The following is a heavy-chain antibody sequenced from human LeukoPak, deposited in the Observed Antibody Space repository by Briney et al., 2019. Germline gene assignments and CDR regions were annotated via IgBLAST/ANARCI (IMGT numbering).Heavy chain of an antibody. Sequence: GASVKVSCKASGYTFTSYGISWVRQAPGQGLEWMGWINPNSGGTNYAQKFQGRVTMTRDTSISTAYMELSRLRSDDTAVYYCARDEAGAAAGYAFDIWGQGTLVTVSS. D-gene: IGHD6-13*01. J-gene: IGHJ3*02. CDR2: INPNSGGT. CDR3: ARDEAGAAAGYAFDI. CDR1: GYTFTSYG. V-gene: IGHV1-2*02.